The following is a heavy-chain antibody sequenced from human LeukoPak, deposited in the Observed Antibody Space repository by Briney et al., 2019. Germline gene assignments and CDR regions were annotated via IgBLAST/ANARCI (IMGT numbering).Heavy chain of an antibody. D-gene: IGHD6-13*01. Sequence: KPSETLSLTCAVYGGSFSGYYWSWIRQPPGKGLEWIGEINHSGSTYYNPSLKSRVTISVDTSKNQFSLKLSSVTAADTAVYHCARADSSSWFFDYWGQGTLVTVSS. V-gene: IGHV4-34*01. CDR1: GGSFSGYY. CDR3: ARADSSSWFFDY. CDR2: INHSGST. J-gene: IGHJ4*02.